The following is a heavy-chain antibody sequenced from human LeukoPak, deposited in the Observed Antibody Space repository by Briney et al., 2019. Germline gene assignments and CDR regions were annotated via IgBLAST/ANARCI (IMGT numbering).Heavy chain of an antibody. J-gene: IGHJ4*02. D-gene: IGHD3-3*01. Sequence: PSETLSLTCAVYGGSFSGYYWSWIRQPPGKGLGWIGEINHSGSTNYNPSLKSRVTISVDTSKNQFSLKLSSVTAADTAVYYCASSERVVYPLGYYFDYWGQGTLVTVSS. CDR1: GGSFSGYY. V-gene: IGHV4-34*01. CDR3: ASSERVVYPLGYYFDY. CDR2: INHSGST.